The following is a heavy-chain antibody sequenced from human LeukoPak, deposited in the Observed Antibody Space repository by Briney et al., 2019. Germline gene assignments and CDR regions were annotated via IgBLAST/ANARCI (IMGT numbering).Heavy chain of an antibody. CDR1: GFTFSSYA. D-gene: IGHD2-8*01. V-gene: IGHV3-33*08. CDR2: IWYDGNKK. J-gene: IGHJ4*02. CDR3: ARAPTVYFLDF. Sequence: QPGGSLRLSCAASGFTFSSYAMHWVRQAPGKGLEWVAVIWYDGNKKYYADSVKGRFTISRDNSKNTLSLQMNSLRDEDTALYYCARAPTVYFLDFWGQGTLVTVSS.